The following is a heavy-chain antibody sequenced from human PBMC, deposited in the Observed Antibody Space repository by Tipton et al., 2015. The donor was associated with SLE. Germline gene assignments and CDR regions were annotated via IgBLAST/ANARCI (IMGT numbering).Heavy chain of an antibody. CDR1: GGSFSGYY. J-gene: IGHJ6*03. Sequence: TLSLTCAVYGGSFSGYYWTWIRQSPGRGLEWIGDINHSGSSNYNPSLLSRVTLSVDVSKNQFSLKLSSVTAADTAVYYCARDSERIDWLSEGYYYYYMDVWGKGTTVTVSS. V-gene: IGHV4-34*10. CDR3: ARDSERIDWLSEGYYYYYMDV. CDR2: INHSGSS. D-gene: IGHD3-9*01.